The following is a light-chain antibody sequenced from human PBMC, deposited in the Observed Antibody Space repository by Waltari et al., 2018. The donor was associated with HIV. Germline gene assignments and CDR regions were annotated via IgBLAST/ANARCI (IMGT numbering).Light chain of an antibody. CDR2: MAS. V-gene: IGKV1-9*01. CDR1: QGISSY. Sequence: DIQLTQSPSFLSASVGDRVTITCRASQGISSYLAWYQQKPGKAPKLLIYMASTLQSGVPSRFSGSGSGTEFTLTISGLQPEDFAIYYCQQLKTYAFTFGPGTKVAVK. J-gene: IGKJ3*01. CDR3: QQLKTYAFT.